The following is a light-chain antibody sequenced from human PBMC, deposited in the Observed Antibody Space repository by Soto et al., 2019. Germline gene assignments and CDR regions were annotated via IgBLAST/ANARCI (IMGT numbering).Light chain of an antibody. CDR3: QQYDKWPPT. V-gene: IGKV3-15*01. J-gene: IGKJ1*01. Sequence: EIVMTQSPATLSVSPGERITLSCRASQSVSRILAWYQQKPGQAPRLLIYGASTRATGIPVRFSGSGSGTEFTLTISSLQSEDFAVYYCQQYDKWPPTFGQGTTGDIK. CDR2: GAS. CDR1: QSVSRI.